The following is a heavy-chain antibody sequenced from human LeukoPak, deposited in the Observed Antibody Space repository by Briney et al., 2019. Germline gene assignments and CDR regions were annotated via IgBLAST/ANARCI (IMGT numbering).Heavy chain of an antibody. CDR3: ARYYYGSGSYQRYFDY. CDR1: GGSISNYL. V-gene: IGHV4-59*08. Sequence: SETLSLTCTVSGGSISNYLWSWVRQPPGKGLEWIGYIYYTGSTNYNPSLKSRVTISVDTSKNQFSLTLSSVTAADTAVYYCARYYYGSGSYQRYFDYWGQGTLVTVSS. J-gene: IGHJ4*02. CDR2: IYYTGST. D-gene: IGHD3-10*01.